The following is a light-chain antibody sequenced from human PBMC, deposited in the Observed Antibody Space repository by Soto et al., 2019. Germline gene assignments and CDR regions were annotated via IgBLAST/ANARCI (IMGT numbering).Light chain of an antibody. CDR2: DAS. J-gene: IGKJ1*01. Sequence: EIVMTQSPATLSVSPGERATLSCRASQNVKSNLACYQHKPGQAPRLLIYDASTRATGIPARFSGSGSGTEFTLTINSLQSEDSAVYYCQQYNDWPPWTFGQGTKGEIK. V-gene: IGKV3-15*01. CDR3: QQYNDWPPWT. CDR1: QNVKSN.